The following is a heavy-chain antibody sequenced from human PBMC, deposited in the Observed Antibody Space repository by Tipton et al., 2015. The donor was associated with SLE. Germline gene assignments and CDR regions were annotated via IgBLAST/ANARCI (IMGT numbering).Heavy chain of an antibody. D-gene: IGHD3-16*01. Sequence: SLRLSCTGSGFTFNNHWMHWVRQAPGQGLAWISRINTDGSSKTYADSVKGRFTISRDNAKSTLYLQIDSLRAEDSAVYYCARDHVTSQPSRFGFDSWGQGTLVTVSS. CDR3: ARDHVTSQPSRFGFDS. V-gene: IGHV3-74*01. CDR1: GFTFNNHW. CDR2: INTDGSSK. J-gene: IGHJ4*02.